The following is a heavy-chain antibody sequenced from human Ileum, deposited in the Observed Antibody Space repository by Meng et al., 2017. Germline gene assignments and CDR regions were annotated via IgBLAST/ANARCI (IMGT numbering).Heavy chain of an antibody. CDR2: FHHSGSA. CDR3: TGGPDSAKSGY. Sequence: LQQSGPGLVRTSETLSLTCTVSGVSVNSGFYYWNWVRQPPGKGLEFIGSFHHSGSAHYNASLEGRVTMSLDTSKNQFSLRLTSVTAADSALYYCTGGPDSAKSGYWGQGTLVTVSS. CDR1: GVSVNSGFYY. J-gene: IGHJ4*02. V-gene: IGHV4-61*01. D-gene: IGHD1-14*01.